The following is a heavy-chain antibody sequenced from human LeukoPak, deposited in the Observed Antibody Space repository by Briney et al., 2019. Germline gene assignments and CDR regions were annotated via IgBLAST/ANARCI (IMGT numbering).Heavy chain of an antibody. Sequence: SETLSLTCTVSGASINTYYWSWIRQPAGKGLEWLGRIYTSSGSTNYSPSLKSRVTISLDRSKNQFSLKLSSVTAADTAVYYCARDRVESSGHYYYYGMDVWGQGTTVTVSS. CDR1: GASINTYY. CDR3: ARDRVESSGHYYYYGMDV. J-gene: IGHJ6*02. D-gene: IGHD3-22*01. CDR2: IYTSSGST. V-gene: IGHV4-4*07.